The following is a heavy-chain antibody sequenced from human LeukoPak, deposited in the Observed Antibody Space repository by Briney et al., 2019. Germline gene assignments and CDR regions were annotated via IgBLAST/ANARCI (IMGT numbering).Heavy chain of an antibody. CDR1: GGTFSSYA. J-gene: IGHJ4*02. V-gene: IGHV1-69*05. CDR3: AIGYCSSTSCPGDDY. CDR2: IIPIFGTA. D-gene: IGHD2-2*01. Sequence: EAAVKVSCKASGGTFSSYAISWVRQAPGQGREWMGGIIPIFGTANYAQKFQGRVTITTDESTSTAYMELSSLRSEDTAVYYCAIGYCSSTSCPGDDYWGQGTLVTVSS.